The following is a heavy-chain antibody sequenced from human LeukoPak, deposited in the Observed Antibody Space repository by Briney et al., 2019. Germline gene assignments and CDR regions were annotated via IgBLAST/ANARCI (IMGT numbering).Heavy chain of an antibody. CDR2: INHSGST. V-gene: IGHV4-34*01. Sequence: PSETLSLTCAVHGGSFSGYYWSWIRQPPGKGLEWIGEINHSGSTNYNPSLKSRVTISVDTSKNQFSLKLSSVTAADTAVYYCARGLRSSSGAIDPWGQGTLVTVSS. D-gene: IGHD6-13*01. J-gene: IGHJ5*02. CDR3: ARGLRSSSGAIDP. CDR1: GGSFSGYY.